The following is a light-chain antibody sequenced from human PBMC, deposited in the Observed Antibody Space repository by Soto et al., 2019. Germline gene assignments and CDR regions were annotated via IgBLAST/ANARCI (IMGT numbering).Light chain of an antibody. V-gene: IGKV1-33*01. Sequence: DIQMTQSPSSLSASVGDRVTITCQASQDISHFLNWYQQKPGKAPKLLIYDASSLETGVPSRFSGSGSGTDFTFTISILQPEDTATYYCQQYETFPITVGQGTRLEFK. CDR3: QQYETFPIT. CDR1: QDISHF. CDR2: DAS. J-gene: IGKJ5*01.